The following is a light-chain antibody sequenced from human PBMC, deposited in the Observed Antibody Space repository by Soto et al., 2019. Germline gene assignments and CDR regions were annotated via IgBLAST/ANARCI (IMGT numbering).Light chain of an antibody. CDR2: GAS. V-gene: IGKV3-20*01. CDR3: QQYGTSPPT. CDR1: QSVSSY. Sequence: EFVLTQSPATLSLSPGERATLSCRASQSVSSYLAWYQQKPGQAPRLLIYGASSRATGIPDRFSGSGSGTDFTLPISRLEPEDFAVYNCQQYGTSPPTFGQGTKVEIK. J-gene: IGKJ1*01.